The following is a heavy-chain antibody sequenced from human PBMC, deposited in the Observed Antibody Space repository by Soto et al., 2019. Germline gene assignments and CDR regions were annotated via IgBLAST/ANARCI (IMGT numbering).Heavy chain of an antibody. D-gene: IGHD1-26*01. Sequence: GGSLRLSCGVSGFTFSDYSMTWIRQSPEKGLEWLSCISSGATSISYADSVKGRFTISRDSAKNSLYLQMNSLRVEDTAVYYCARGLPYYTHYYHFDYWGQGTLVTVSS. V-gene: IGHV3-11*01. CDR1: GFTFSDYS. CDR3: ARGLPYYTHYYHFDY. J-gene: IGHJ4*02. CDR2: ISSGATSI.